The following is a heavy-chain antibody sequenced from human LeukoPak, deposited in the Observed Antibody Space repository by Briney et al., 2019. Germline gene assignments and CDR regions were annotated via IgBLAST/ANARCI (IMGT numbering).Heavy chain of an antibody. CDR3: ARDQAMVRGVITVDY. Sequence: GGSLRLSCAASGFTFSKMNWVRQAPGKGLEWVSYISSSGSTIYYADSVKGRFTISRDNAKNSLYLQMNCLRAEDTAVYYCARDQAMVRGVITVDYWGQGTLVTVSS. CDR1: GFTFSK. CDR2: ISSSGSTI. J-gene: IGHJ4*02. V-gene: IGHV3-48*03. D-gene: IGHD3-10*01.